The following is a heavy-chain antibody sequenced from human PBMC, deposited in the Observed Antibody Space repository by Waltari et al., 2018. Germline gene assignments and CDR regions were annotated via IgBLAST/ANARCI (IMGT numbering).Heavy chain of an antibody. CDR1: GYTFTGYY. V-gene: IGHV1-2*06. D-gene: IGHD3-10*01. J-gene: IGHJ4*02. CDR2: INPNSGGT. CDR3: ARMTRTMVRGVTIFQVPN. Sequence: QVQLVQSGAEVKKPGASVKVSCKASGYTFTGYYMHWVRPAPGQGLEWMGRINPNSGGTNYAQKFQGRVTMTRDTSISTAYMELSRLRSDDTAVYYCARMTRTMVRGVTIFQVPNWGQGTLVTVSS.